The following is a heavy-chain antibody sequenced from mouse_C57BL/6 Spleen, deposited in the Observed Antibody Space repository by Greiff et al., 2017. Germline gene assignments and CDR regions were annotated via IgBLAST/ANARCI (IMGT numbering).Heavy chain of an antibody. Sequence: VQLQQPGTELVKPGASVKLSCKASGYTFTSYWMHWVKQRPGQGLEWIGNINPSNGGTNYNEKFKSKATLTVDKSSSTAYMQLSSLTSEYSAVYYCARWGYGSSWFAYWGQGTLVTVSA. J-gene: IGHJ3*01. CDR1: GYTFTSYW. D-gene: IGHD1-1*01. V-gene: IGHV1-53*01. CDR3: ARWGYGSSWFAY. CDR2: INPSNGGT.